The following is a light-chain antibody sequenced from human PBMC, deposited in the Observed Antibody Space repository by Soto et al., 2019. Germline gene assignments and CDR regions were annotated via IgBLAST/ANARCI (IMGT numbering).Light chain of an antibody. CDR1: QSVSNK. J-gene: IGKJ4*01. V-gene: IGKV3D-15*01. CDR3: HQYDHWPLT. Sequence: EIVLTQSPATLSVSPGERVSLACRASQSVSNKLAWYQQKPCQAPRLLISDTSTRATGIPARFSGSGSGTEFTLTVSSLQSEDFALYFCHQYDHWPLTFGGGTKVDIK. CDR2: DTS.